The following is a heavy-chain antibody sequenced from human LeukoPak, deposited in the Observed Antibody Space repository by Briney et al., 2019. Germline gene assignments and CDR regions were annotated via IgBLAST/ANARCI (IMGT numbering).Heavy chain of an antibody. V-gene: IGHV1-24*01. D-gene: IGHD2-2*01. Sequence: ASVTVSCKVSGYTLTELSMHWVRQAPGKGLEWMGGFDPEDGETIYAQKFQGRVTMTEDTSTDTAYMELSSLRSEDTAVYYCAGSTSNYYMDVWGKGTTVTISS. J-gene: IGHJ6*03. CDR3: AGSTSNYYMDV. CDR2: FDPEDGET. CDR1: GYTLTELS.